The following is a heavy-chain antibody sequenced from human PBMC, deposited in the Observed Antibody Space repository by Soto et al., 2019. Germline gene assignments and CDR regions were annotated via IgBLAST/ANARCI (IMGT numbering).Heavy chain of an antibody. CDR1: GYTFTSYY. J-gene: IGHJ6*02. D-gene: IGHD2-21*02. CDR2: INPSGGST. V-gene: IGHV1-46*01. CDR3: ARASEWGLATRTGMDV. Sequence: ASVKVSCKASGYTFTSYYMHWVRQAPGQGLEWMGIINPSGGSTSYAQKFQGRVTMTRDTSTSTVYMELSSLRSEDTAVYYCARASEWGLATRTGMDVWGQGTTVTVSS.